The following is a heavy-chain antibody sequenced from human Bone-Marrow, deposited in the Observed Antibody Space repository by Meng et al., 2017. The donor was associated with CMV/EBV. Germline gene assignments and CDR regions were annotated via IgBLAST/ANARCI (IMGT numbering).Heavy chain of an antibody. CDR2: IFHSGST. CDR1: GASISSVNW. CDR3: ARGTSMDV. Sequence: LSLPCAVSGASISSVNWWSWVRQPPGKGLEWIGEIFHSGSTNYSPSLKTRVTISVDKSKNQFSLKLSFVTAADTAVYHCARGTSMDVWGQGTMVTVSS. V-gene: IGHV4-4*02. J-gene: IGHJ6*02.